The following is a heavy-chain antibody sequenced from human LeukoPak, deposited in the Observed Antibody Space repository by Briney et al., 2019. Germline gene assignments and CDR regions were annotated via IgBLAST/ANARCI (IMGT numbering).Heavy chain of an antibody. CDR3: ARYPYGSGSPDNWFDP. V-gene: IGHV3-30*03. J-gene: IGHJ5*02. CDR2: ISNDGSTK. CDR1: GFTFSSYG. Sequence: PGGSLRLSCAASGFTFSSYGIHWVRQAPGKGLEWVAVISNDGSTKYYADSVKGRFTISRDNSKNTLYLQMDSLRAEDTAVYYCARYPYGSGSPDNWFDPWGHGALVTVSS. D-gene: IGHD3-10*01.